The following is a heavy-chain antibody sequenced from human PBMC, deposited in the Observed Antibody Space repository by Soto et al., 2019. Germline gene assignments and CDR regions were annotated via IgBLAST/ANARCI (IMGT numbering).Heavy chain of an antibody. CDR3: ARRSSGWYFDY. D-gene: IGHD6-19*01. CDR2: ISGSGGST. Sequence: EVQLLESGGGLVQPGGSLRLSCAASGFTFSSYAMTWVRQAPGKGLEWVSVISGSGGSTYYADSVKGRFTISRDNSKNTLYLQMNSLRAEDTAVYYCARRSSGWYFDYWGPGTLVTVSS. V-gene: IGHV3-23*01. J-gene: IGHJ4*02. CDR1: GFTFSSYA.